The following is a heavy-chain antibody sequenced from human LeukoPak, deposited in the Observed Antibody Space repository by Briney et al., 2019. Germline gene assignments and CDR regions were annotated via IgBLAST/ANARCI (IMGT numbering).Heavy chain of an antibody. D-gene: IGHD3-9*01. J-gene: IGHJ5*02. V-gene: IGHV3-30*02. CDR1: GFTFSNYG. CDR2: IRYDGSNK. CDR3: AKGRRGRYFDWLFP. Sequence: PGGSLRLSCAASGFTFSNYGMHWVRQAPGKGLEWVAFIRYDGSNKYYADSVKGRFTISRDNSKNTLYLQMNSLRAEDTAVYYCAKGRRGRYFDWLFPWGQGTLVTVSS.